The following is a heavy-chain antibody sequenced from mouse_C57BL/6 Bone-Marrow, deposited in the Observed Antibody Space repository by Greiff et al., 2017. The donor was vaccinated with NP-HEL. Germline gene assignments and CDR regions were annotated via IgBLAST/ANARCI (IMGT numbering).Heavy chain of an antibody. D-gene: IGHD1-1*01. V-gene: IGHV1-22*01. J-gene: IGHJ3*01. CDR1: GYTFTDYN. CDR2: INPNNGGT. Sequence: EVQLQQSGPELVKPGASVKMSCKASGYTFTDYNMHWVKQSHGKSLEWIGYINPNNGGTSYNQKFKGKATLTVNKSSSTAYMELRSLTSEDSAVYYCARPSYYYGSPWFAYWGQGTLVTVSA. CDR3: ARPSYYYGSPWFAY.